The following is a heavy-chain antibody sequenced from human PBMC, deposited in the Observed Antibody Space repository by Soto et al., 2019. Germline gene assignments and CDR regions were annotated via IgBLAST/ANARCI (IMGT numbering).Heavy chain of an antibody. D-gene: IGHD7-27*01. CDR3: ARDLSWGSNWYYYMDV. CDR2: ISSSSSVI. Sequence: GGSLRLSCATSGFILSDCAMNWVRQAPGKGLEWVSYISSSSSVIDYADSVKGRFTVSRDNARNSLYLQMNSLRAEDTAVYYCARDLSWGSNWYYYMDVWGKGTTVTGSS. J-gene: IGHJ6*03. CDR1: GFILSDCA. V-gene: IGHV3-48*01.